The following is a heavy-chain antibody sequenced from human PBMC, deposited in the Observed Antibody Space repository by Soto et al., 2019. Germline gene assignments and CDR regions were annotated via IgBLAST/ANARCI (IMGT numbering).Heavy chain of an antibody. CDR2: INPNSGGT. CDR1: GYTFSGYY. Sequence: ASVKVSCKASGYTFSGYYIHWVRQSPAQGLEWMGWINPNSGGTNFAQKFHGRVTMTRDTSVSTAYMDLTSLTSDDTAVYFCATLRLSGIYFDSWGQGTLVTVSS. CDR3: ATLRLSGIYFDS. J-gene: IGHJ4*02. V-gene: IGHV1-2*02.